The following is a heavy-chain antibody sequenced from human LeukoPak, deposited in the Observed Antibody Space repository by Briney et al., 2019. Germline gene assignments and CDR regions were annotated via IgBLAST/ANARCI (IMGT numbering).Heavy chain of an antibody. CDR3: AREGYGDYVHNY. Sequence: ASVKVSCTVSGYTLTELSMHWVRQAPGKGLEWMGRINPNSGGTNYAQKFQGRVTMTRDTSISTAYMELSRLRSDDTAVYYCAREGYGDYVHNYWGQGTLVTVSS. V-gene: IGHV1-2*06. CDR1: GYTLTELS. D-gene: IGHD4-17*01. CDR2: INPNSGGT. J-gene: IGHJ4*02.